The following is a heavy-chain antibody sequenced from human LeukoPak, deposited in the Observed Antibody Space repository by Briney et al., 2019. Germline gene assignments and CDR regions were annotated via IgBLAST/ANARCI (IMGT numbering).Heavy chain of an antibody. J-gene: IGHJ6*03. Sequence: SGKVCCNAFGSLFSSFVINWVGQAAGLGRGWWGWWHPNSDNTGYAQKLQGRVTITRNTSISTAYMELSSLRSEDTAMYHWAIGRRIVVVPAAPPSYFYYMDGWGKGTTVTVSS. V-gene: IGHV1-8*03. CDR1: GSLFSSFV. CDR2: WHPNSDNT. CDR3: AIGRRIVVVPAAPPSYFYYMDG. D-gene: IGHD2-2*01.